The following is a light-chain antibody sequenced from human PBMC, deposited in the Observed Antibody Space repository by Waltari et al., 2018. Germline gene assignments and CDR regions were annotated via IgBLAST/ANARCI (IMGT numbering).Light chain of an antibody. CDR2: TAS. CDR3: QQTYRAPLI. V-gene: IGKV1-39*01. J-gene: IGKJ4*01. Sequence: IQLTQSPSSLSASVGDGVTITCRASQNIRNDLNWYQHKPGKAPKLLIYTASTLQTGVPSRFSAIGSGSDFTLTINDLQPDDFATYYCQQTYRAPLIFGGGTKVEIE. CDR1: QNIRND.